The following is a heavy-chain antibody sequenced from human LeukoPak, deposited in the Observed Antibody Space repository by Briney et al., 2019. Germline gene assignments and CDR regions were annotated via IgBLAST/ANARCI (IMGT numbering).Heavy chain of an antibody. CDR1: GFTFSSYW. J-gene: IGHJ4*02. CDR2: IKQDGSEK. Sequence: GGSLRLSCAASGFTFSSYWMSWVRQAPGKGLEWVANIKQDGSEKNYVDSVKGRFTISRDNAKNSLDLQMNSLRGEDTAVYYCARAGGYASSWAYWGQGTLVTVST. CDR3: ARAGGYASSWAY. D-gene: IGHD5-12*01. V-gene: IGHV3-7*01.